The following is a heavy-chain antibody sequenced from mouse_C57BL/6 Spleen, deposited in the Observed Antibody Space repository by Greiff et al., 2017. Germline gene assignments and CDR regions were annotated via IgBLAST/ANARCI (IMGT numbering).Heavy chain of an antibody. CDR2: INPYNGGT. CDR1: GYTFTDYY. J-gene: IGHJ3*01. V-gene: IGHV1-19*01. CDR3: ARYNYGSSGFAY. Sequence: EVKLVESGPVLVKPGASVKMSCKASGYTFTDYYMNWVKQSHGKSLEWIGVINPYNGGTSYNQKFKGKATLTVDKSSSTAYMELNSLTSEDSAVYYCARYNYGSSGFAYWGQGTLVTVSA. D-gene: IGHD1-1*01.